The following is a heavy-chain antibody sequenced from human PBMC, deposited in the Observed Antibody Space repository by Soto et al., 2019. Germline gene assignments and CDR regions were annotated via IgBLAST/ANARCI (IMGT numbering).Heavy chain of an antibody. CDR2: IYGGGTT. CDR3: VQTTGWPGFDF. Sequence: EVQLVESGGGLIQPGGSLRLSCAASGFAVSSKYMTWVRQAPGKGLEWVSVIYGGGTTYYADSVKGRFTNSRDTSKNTLYLQMNSLRAEDTAVYYCVQTTGWPGFDFWGQGTLVTVSS. J-gene: IGHJ4*02. V-gene: IGHV3-53*01. CDR1: GFAVSSKY. D-gene: IGHD6-19*01.